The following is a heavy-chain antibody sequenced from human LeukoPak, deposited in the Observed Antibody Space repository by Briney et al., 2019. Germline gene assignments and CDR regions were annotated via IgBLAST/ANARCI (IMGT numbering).Heavy chain of an antibody. D-gene: IGHD3-3*01. Sequence: GSLRLSCTASGFTFSSYAMSWVRQAPGKGLEWVSAISGSGGSTYYADSVKGRFTISRDNSKNTLYLQMNSLRAEDTAVYYCAKAPDYDFWSGYFDYWGQGTLVTVSS. J-gene: IGHJ4*02. CDR1: GFTFSSYA. CDR2: ISGSGGST. V-gene: IGHV3-23*01. CDR3: AKAPDYDFWSGYFDY.